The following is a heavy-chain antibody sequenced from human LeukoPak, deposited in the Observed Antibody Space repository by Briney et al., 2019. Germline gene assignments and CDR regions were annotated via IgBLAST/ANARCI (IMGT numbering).Heavy chain of an antibody. Sequence: GESLKISCKGSGYTFTTYWIGWVRQMPGKGLEWMAIIYPGDSDTRYSPSFQGQVTISADKSISTAYLQWSSLKASDTSMYYCARRVRRESFDIWGQGTMVTVSS. V-gene: IGHV5-51*01. D-gene: IGHD2/OR15-2a*01. CDR2: IYPGDSDT. CDR1: GYTFTTYW. CDR3: ARRVRRESFDI. J-gene: IGHJ3*02.